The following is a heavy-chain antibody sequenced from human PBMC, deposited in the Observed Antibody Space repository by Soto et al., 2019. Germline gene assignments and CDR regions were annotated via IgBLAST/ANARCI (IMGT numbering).Heavy chain of an antibody. Sequence: GWSLRLSCAASVFTFISYAMSWVRQAPGKGLEWVSAISGSGCSTYYADSVKGRFTISRDNSKNTLYLQMNSLRAEDTAVYYWALGPWYYYGMDVWGQGTPVTVSS. CDR3: ALGPWYYYGMDV. J-gene: IGHJ6*02. CDR2: ISGSGCST. CDR1: VFTFISYA. V-gene: IGHV3-23*01.